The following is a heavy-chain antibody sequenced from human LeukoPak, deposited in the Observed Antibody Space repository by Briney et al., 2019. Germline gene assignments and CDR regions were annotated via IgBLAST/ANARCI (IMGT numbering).Heavy chain of an antibody. J-gene: IGHJ4*02. CDR2: IVVGSGNT. CDR3: AADPSYSSGYRYYFDY. D-gene: IGHD3-22*01. V-gene: IGHV1-58*01. CDR1: GFTLISSA. Sequence: GTSVKVSCKTSGFTLISSAVQWVRQARGHRLEWIGWIVVGSGNTNYAQKFQERVTITRDMSTSTAYMELSSLRSEDTAVYYCAADPSYSSGYRYYFDYWGQGTLVTVSS.